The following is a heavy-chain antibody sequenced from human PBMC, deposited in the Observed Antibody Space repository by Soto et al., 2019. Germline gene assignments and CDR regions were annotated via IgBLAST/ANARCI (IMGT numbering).Heavy chain of an antibody. J-gene: IGHJ5*02. CDR3: ARDQLEGNWFDP. CDR1: GGSMSSGGYS. D-gene: IGHD1-1*01. CDR2: IYHSGST. Sequence: SXTLSLTCAVSGGSMSSGGYSWNWIRQPPGKGLKWIGYIYHSGSTLYNPSLKSRVTISVDKSKNQFSLKLSSVTAADTAVYYCARDQLEGNWFDPWGQGTLVTVSS. V-gene: IGHV4-30-2*01.